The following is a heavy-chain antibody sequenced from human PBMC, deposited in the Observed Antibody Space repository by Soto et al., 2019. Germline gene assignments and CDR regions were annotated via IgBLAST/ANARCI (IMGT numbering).Heavy chain of an antibody. V-gene: IGHV1-69*01. Sequence: QVQLVQSGAEVKKPGSSVKVSCKASGGTFSSYAISWVRQAPGQGLEWMGGIIPIFGTANYAQKFQGRVTITPDESPSPAYMELGRLRSEDTAVYYWAVGQGTSEYRNYGVDYWGQGTLVTVSS. CDR3: AVGQGTSEYRNYGVDY. CDR2: IIPIFGTA. J-gene: IGHJ4*02. CDR1: GGTFSSYA. D-gene: IGHD4-4*01.